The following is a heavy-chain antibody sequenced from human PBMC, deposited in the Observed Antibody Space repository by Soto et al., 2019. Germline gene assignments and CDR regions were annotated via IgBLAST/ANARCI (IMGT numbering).Heavy chain of an antibody. CDR1: GGSISSGGYY. D-gene: IGHD3-3*01. CDR2: IYYSGST. V-gene: IGHV4-31*03. J-gene: IGHJ6*02. CDR3: ARTVTYGDDFWSGYYYYGMDV. Sequence: SETLSLTCTVSGGSISSGGYYWSWIRQHPGKGLEWIGYIYYSGSTYYNPSLKSRVTISVDTSKNQFSLKLSSVTAADTAVYYCARTVTYGDDFWSGYYYYGMDVWGQGTTVTVSS.